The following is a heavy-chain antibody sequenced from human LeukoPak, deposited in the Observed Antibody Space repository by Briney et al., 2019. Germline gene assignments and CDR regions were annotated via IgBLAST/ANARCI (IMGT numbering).Heavy chain of an antibody. CDR2: INPSSGST. D-gene: IGHD3-10*01. CDR3: ARDLAGSGSYLSYGMYV. Sequence: ASVKVSCKASGYTFTDYYMHWVRQAPGQGLEWMGIINPSSGSTTYAQKFQGRVTMTRDASTSTVYMELSRLRSEDTAVYYCARDLAGSGSYLSYGMYVWGQGTTVTVSS. CDR1: GYTFTDYY. V-gene: IGHV1-46*01. J-gene: IGHJ6*02.